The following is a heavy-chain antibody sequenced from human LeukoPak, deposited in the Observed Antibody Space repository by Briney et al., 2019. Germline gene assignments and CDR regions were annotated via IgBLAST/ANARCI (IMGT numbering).Heavy chain of an antibody. V-gene: IGHV4-31*03. CDR2: IYNSGST. CDR3: ARGYCTNGVCSSDYFDY. D-gene: IGHD2-8*01. Sequence: PSETLSLTCTVSGSSISSGGYYWNWIRQHPGKGLEWIGYIYNSGSTYYNPSLKSRSTISVDTSKNQFSLKLSSVTAADTAVYYCARGYCTNGVCSSDYFDYWGQGTLVTVSS. CDR1: GSSISSGGYY. J-gene: IGHJ4*02.